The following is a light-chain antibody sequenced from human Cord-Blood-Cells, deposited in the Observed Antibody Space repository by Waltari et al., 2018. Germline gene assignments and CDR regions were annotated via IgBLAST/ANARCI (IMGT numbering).Light chain of an antibody. Sequence: QSVLTQPPSASGTPGQRVTISCSGSSSNIGSNTVNWYQQLPGTAPKLLLYSNNQRPSGVPDRFSGSKSGTSASLAISGLQSDDEADYYCAAWDDSLNGPVFGVGTKLTVL. CDR1: SSNIGSNT. CDR3: AAWDDSLNGPV. J-gene: IGLJ3*02. CDR2: SNN. V-gene: IGLV1-44*01.